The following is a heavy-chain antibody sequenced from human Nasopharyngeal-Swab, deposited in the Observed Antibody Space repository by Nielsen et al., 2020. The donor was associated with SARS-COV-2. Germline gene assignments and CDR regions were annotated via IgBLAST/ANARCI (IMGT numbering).Heavy chain of an antibody. CDR3: ARERGELLVYYYYMDV. CDR2: IYYSGST. Sequence: SETLSLTCTVSGGSISSGGYYWSWIRQHPGKGLEWIGYIYYSGSTYYNPSLKSRVTISVDTSKNQSSLKLSSVTAADTAVYYCARERGELLVYYYYMDVWGKGTTVTVSS. CDR1: GGSISSGGYY. J-gene: IGHJ6*03. V-gene: IGHV4-31*03. D-gene: IGHD3-10*01.